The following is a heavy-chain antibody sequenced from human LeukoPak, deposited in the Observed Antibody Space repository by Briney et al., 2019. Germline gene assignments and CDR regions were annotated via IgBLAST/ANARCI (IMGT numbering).Heavy chain of an antibody. CDR1: GGSISSSSYY. CDR3: ARVPIAVDSGDAFDI. Sequence: PSETLSLTCTVSGGSISSSSYYWGWIRQPPGKGLEWIGSIYYSGSTYYNPSLKSRVTISVDTSKNQFSLKLSSVTAADTAVYYCARVPIAVDSGDAFDIWGQGTMVTVSS. CDR2: IYYSGST. D-gene: IGHD6-19*01. V-gene: IGHV4-39*07. J-gene: IGHJ3*02.